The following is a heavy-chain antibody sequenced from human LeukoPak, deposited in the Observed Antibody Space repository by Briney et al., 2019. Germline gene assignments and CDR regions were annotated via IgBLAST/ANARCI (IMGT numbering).Heavy chain of an antibody. V-gene: IGHV5-51*01. CDR1: GYSFTSYW. CDR3: ARTTDYYDSSGYFDDFDY. J-gene: IGHJ4*02. D-gene: IGHD3-22*01. Sequence: GESLKISCKGSGYSFTSYWIGWVRQMPGKGLEWMGIIYPGDSDTRYSPSFQGQVTISADKSISTAYLQWSSLKASDTAMYYCARTTDYYDSSGYFDDFDYWGQGTLVTVSS. CDR2: IYPGDSDT.